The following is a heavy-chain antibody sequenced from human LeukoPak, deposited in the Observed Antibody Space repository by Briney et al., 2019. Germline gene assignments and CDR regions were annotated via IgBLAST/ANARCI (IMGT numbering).Heavy chain of an antibody. Sequence: PSETLSLTCTVSGYSISSGYYWGWIRQPPGKGLEWIGSIYHSGSTYYNPSLKSRVTISVDTSKNQFSLRLSSVTAADTAVYYCARASYDYVWGSYLDYWGQGTLVTVSS. CDR1: GYSISSGYY. V-gene: IGHV4-38-2*02. CDR2: IYHSGST. CDR3: ARASYDYVWGSYLDY. J-gene: IGHJ4*02. D-gene: IGHD3-16*02.